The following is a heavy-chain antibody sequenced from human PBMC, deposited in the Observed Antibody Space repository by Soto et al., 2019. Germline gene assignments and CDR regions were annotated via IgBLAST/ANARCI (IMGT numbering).Heavy chain of an antibody. CDR2: VIGGGVGT. CDR1: GFTFSDYA. D-gene: IGHD5-12*01. J-gene: IGHJ3*01. Sequence: EVQLLESGGGLVQPGGSLRLSCVASGFTFSDYAMSWVRQAPGKGLEWVSTVIGGGVGTHYADSVQGRFTISRDNSKNTLSLQMSSLTADDTAIYYCVREGRGSFDFWGRGTMVTVSS. V-gene: IGHV3-23*01. CDR3: VREGRGSFDF.